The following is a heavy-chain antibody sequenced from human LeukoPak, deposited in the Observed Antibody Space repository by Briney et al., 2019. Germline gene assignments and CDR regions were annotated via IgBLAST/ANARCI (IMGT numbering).Heavy chain of an antibody. V-gene: IGHV4-34*01. Sequence: SETLSLTCAVYGGSFSGYYWSWIRQPPGKGLEWIGEINHSGSTNYNPSLKSRVTISVDTSKNQSSLKLSSVTAADTAVYYCARLGYCSSTSCYRSYYYYYMDVWGKGTTVTISS. CDR2: INHSGST. J-gene: IGHJ6*03. CDR1: GGSFSGYY. CDR3: ARLGYCSSTSCYRSYYYYYMDV. D-gene: IGHD2-2*02.